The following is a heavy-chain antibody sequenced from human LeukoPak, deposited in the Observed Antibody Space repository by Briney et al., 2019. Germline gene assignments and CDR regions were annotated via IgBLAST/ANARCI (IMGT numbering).Heavy chain of an antibody. D-gene: IGHD2-15*01. CDR1: GGSFSGYY. CDR3: ARASEVVVAARYNWFDP. J-gene: IGHJ5*02. Sequence: SETLSLTCAVYGGSFSGYYRSWIRQPPGKGLEWIGEINHSGSTNYNPSLKSRVTISVDTSKNQFSLKLSSVTAADTAVYYCARASEVVVAARYNWFDPWGQGTLVTVSS. CDR2: INHSGST. V-gene: IGHV4-34*01.